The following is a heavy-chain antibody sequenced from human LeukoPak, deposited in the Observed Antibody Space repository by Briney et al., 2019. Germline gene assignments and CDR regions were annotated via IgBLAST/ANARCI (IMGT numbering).Heavy chain of an antibody. D-gene: IGHD2-15*01. CDR1: GYTFTSYY. CDR2: INPSGGST. Sequence: ASVKVSCKASGYTFTSYYMHWVRPAPGQGLEWMGIINPSGGSTSYAQKFQGRVTMTRDTSTSTVYMELSSLRSEDTAVYYCARDQGSGDYYYYGMDVWGQGTTVTVSS. CDR3: ARDQGSGDYYYYGMDV. V-gene: IGHV1-46*01. J-gene: IGHJ6*02.